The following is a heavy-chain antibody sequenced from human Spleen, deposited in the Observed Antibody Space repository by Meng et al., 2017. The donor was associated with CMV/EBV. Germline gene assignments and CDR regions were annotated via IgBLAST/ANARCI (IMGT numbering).Heavy chain of an antibody. D-gene: IGHD1-26*01. V-gene: IGHV5-51*01. J-gene: IGHJ6*02. Sequence: GESLKISCKGSGYSFTSYWIGWVRQMPGKGLEWMGIIYPGASDTRYSPSFQGQVTISADKSTSTAYLQWSSLKASDTAMYYCARANSGSYSHYYYYGMDVWGQGTTVTVSS. CDR1: GYSFTSYW. CDR2: IYPGASDT. CDR3: ARANSGSYSHYYYYGMDV.